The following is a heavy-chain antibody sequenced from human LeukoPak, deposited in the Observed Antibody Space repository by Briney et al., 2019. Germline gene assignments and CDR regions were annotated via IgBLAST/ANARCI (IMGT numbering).Heavy chain of an antibody. CDR2: MSVSVGST. CDR1: GFTFSGDV. D-gene: IGHD3-10*01. Sequence: GGSLRLSCAASGFTFSGDVMSCVRQAPGKGREGCSAMSVSVGSTYYADSGKGSFTFSTDNSKNTLYLQMNILRADDTAVYYCAKRGEVRGPYYFDYWGQGALVTVSS. V-gene: IGHV3-23*01. CDR3: AKRGEVRGPYYFDY. J-gene: IGHJ4*02.